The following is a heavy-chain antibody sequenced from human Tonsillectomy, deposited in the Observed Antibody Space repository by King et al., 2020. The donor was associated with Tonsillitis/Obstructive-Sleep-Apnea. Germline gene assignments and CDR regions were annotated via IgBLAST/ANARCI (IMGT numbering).Heavy chain of an antibody. Sequence: VQLVESGGGLVQPGGSLRLSCAASGFTFSSYWMHWVRQAPGKGLVWVSRINSDGSSTSYADSVKGRFTISSDNAKNTLYLQMNSLRAEDTAVYYCARVGRGYCSSTSCYIAFDIWGQGTMVTVSS. CDR1: GFTFSSYW. CDR2: INSDGSST. CDR3: ARVGRGYCSSTSCYIAFDI. V-gene: IGHV3-74*01. D-gene: IGHD2-2*02. J-gene: IGHJ3*02.